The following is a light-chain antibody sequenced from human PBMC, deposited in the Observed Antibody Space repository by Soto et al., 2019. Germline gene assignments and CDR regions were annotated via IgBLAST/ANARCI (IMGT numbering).Light chain of an antibody. J-gene: IGLJ1*01. V-gene: IGLV1-40*01. CDR3: ISYALTAYV. Sequence: QSVLTQPPSVSGAPGQRVTISCAGSSSSIGAGYDVHWYQQLPGAAPKLLIYANSKRPSGVPDRFSGSKSGNTAPLTVSGLQAEDEADYYCISYALTAYVFGTGTKVTVL. CDR1: SSSIGAGYD. CDR2: ANS.